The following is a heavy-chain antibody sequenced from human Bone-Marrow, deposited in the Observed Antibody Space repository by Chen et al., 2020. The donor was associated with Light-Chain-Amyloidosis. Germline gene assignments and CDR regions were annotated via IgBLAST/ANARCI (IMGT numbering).Heavy chain of an antibody. J-gene: IGHJ6*02. CDR2: FYSRGSS. CDR3: AKLFCTTSCSFGGGRDV. D-gene: IGHD2-2*01. V-gene: IGHV4-30-4*01. CDR1: GGSISTDGYF. Sequence: QVQLQESGPGMVQPSQTLSLTCSVSGGSISTDGYFWTWIRQPPGKGLEWLGYFYSRGSSYYSPALNSRIALSRNSYTHFTLKLTSATAADTAIYYFAKLFCTTSCSFGGGRDVWGHGTMVTVAS.